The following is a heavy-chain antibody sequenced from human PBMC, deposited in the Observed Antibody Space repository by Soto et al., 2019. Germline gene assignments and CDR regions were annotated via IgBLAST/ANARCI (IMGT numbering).Heavy chain of an antibody. CDR1: GFTFSSYG. CDR2: ISYDGSNK. V-gene: IGHV3-30*18. CDR3: AKDPIPWSYYDSSGYENYFDS. Sequence: QVQLVESGGGVVQPGRSLRLSCAASGFTFSSYGMHWVRQAQGKGLEWVAVISYDGSNKYYADSVKGRFTISRDNSKNTLYLQMNSLRAEDTAVYYSAKDPIPWSYYDSSGYENYFDSWGQGTPVTVSS. J-gene: IGHJ4*02. D-gene: IGHD3-22*01.